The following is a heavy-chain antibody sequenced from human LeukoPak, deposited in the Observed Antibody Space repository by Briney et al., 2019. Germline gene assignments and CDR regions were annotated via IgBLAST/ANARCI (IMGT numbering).Heavy chain of an antibody. V-gene: IGHV4-39*07. J-gene: IGHJ5*02. Sequence: ASETLSLTCTVSGGSISSSSYYWGWIRQPPGKGLEWIGSIYYSGSTYYNPSLKSRVTISVDTSKNQFSLKLSSVTAADTAVYYCARGPTVTTSSWFDPWAREPWSPSPQ. D-gene: IGHD4-17*01. CDR3: ARGPTVTTSSWFDP. CDR1: GGSISSSSYY. CDR2: IYYSGST.